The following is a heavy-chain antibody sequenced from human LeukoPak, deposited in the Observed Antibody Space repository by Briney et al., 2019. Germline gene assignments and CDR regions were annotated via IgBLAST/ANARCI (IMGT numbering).Heavy chain of an antibody. CDR1: GYTFTGYY. Sequence: ASVKVSCKASGYTFTGYYMHWVRQAPGQGLEWMGWINPNSGGTNYAQKFQGRVTMTRDTSISTAYMELSRLRSDDTAVYYCARVYDILTAPGDYWGQGTLVTVSS. D-gene: IGHD3-9*01. J-gene: IGHJ4*02. V-gene: IGHV1-2*02. CDR3: ARVYDILTAPGDY. CDR2: INPNSGGT.